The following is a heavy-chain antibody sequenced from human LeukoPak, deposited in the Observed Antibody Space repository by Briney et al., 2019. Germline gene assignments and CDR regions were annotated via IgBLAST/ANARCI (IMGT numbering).Heavy chain of an antibody. CDR1: GYTFTSYY. CDR3: ARAGTIFGHYYYYMDV. J-gene: IGHJ6*03. V-gene: IGHV1-46*03. CDR2: INPSGGST. D-gene: IGHD1-1*01. Sequence: GASVKVSCKASGYTFTSYYMHWVRQAPGQGLEWMGIINPSGGSTSYAQKFRGRVTMTRDTSTSTVYMELSSLRSEDTAVYYCARAGTIFGHYYYYMDVWGKGTTVTVSS.